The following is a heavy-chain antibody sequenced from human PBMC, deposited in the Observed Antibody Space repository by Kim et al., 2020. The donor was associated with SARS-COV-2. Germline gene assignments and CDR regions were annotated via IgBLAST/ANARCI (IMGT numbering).Heavy chain of an antibody. V-gene: IGHV3-11*01. Sequence: GGSLRLSCEASGFTFSDYYMSWIRQTPGKGLEWVSYITSSGSTIYYADSVKGRFTISRDNAKNSLYLQMNSLRAEDTAVYYCARVGGYDSSGYYWKYYFDYWGQGTLVTVSS. CDR1: GFTFSDYY. D-gene: IGHD3-22*01. CDR3: ARVGGYDSSGYYWKYYFDY. CDR2: ITSSGSTI. J-gene: IGHJ4*02.